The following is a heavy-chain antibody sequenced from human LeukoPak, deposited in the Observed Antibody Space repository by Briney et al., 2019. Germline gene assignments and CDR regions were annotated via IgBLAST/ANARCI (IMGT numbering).Heavy chain of an antibody. V-gene: IGHV5-51*01. CDR1: GYSFTSYW. D-gene: IGHD5-18*01. J-gene: IGHJ4*02. CDR2: IYPGDSDT. CDR3: ARHESYSYGYVRE. Sequence: GESLKISGKGFGYSFTSYWFGWVRQMPGKGLGGMGIIYPGDSDTRYSPSFQGQVTISADKYISTAYLQWSSLKASDPAMYYCARHESYSYGYVREWGQGTLVTVSS.